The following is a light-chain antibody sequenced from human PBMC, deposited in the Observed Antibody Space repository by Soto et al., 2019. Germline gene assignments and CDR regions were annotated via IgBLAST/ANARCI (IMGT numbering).Light chain of an antibody. CDR2: DND. CDR1: SSNIGSSY. J-gene: IGLJ1*01. V-gene: IGLV1-51*01. CDR3: GTWDSSLTAYV. Sequence: QSVLTQPPSVSAAPGQKVTISCFESSSNIGSSYVSWYQQLPGTAPKLLIYDNDKRPSGIPDRFSGSKSGTSATLGITGLQTGDEADYYCGTWDSSLTAYVFGTVTKLTVL.